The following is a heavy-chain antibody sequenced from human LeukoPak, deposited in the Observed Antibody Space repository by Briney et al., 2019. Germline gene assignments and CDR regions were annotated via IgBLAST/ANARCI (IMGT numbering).Heavy chain of an antibody. V-gene: IGHV4-59*01. J-gene: IGHJ5*02. CDR2: IYYSGST. Sequence: PSETLSLTCTVSGGSISSYYWSWIRQPPGKGLEWIGYIYYSGSTNYNPSLKSRVTISVDTSKNQFSLKLSSVTAADTAVYYCARDYYGSGSYSAWFDPWGQGTLVTVSS. CDR3: ARDYYGSGSYSAWFDP. CDR1: GGSISSYY. D-gene: IGHD3-10*01.